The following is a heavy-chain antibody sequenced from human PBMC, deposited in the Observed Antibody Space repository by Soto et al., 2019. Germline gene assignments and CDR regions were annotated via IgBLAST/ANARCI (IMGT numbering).Heavy chain of an antibody. CDR1: GYTLTELS. J-gene: IGHJ4*02. CDR2: FDPEDGET. Sequence: GASVKVSCKVSGYTLTELSMHWVRQAPGKGLEWMGGFDPEDGETIYAQKFQGRVTMTEDTSTDTAYMELSSLRSEDTAVYYCATPGLTGYYPDHQFDYWGQGTLVTVSS. CDR3: ATPGLTGYYPDHQFDY. V-gene: IGHV1-24*01. D-gene: IGHD3-9*01.